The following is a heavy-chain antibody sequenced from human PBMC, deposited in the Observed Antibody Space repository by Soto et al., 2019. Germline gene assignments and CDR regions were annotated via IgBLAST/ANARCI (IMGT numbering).Heavy chain of an antibody. D-gene: IGHD3-3*01. Sequence: SETLSLTCTVSGGSVSSGSYYWSWIRQPPGKGLEWIGYIYYSGSTNYNPSLKSRVTISVDTSKNQFSLKLSSVTAADTAVYYCAGHVYDFWSSYHYYYGMDVWGQGTTVTVSS. CDR2: IYYSGST. V-gene: IGHV4-61*01. CDR1: GGSVSSGSYY. CDR3: AGHVYDFWSSYHYYYGMDV. J-gene: IGHJ6*02.